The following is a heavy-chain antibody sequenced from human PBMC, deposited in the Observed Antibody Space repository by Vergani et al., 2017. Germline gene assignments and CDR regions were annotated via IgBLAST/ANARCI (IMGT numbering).Heavy chain of an antibody. Sequence: QVQLQQWGAGLLKPSETLSLTCAVYGGSFSGYYWSWIRQPQGKGLEWSGEIKHSGSTNYNQSLKSRVTISVDPSKNQFSMKLSSVTAADTAVYYCARGVPRVRVVVPAAKVNWFDPWGQGTLVTVSS. V-gene: IGHV4-34*01. CDR3: ARGVPRVRVVVPAAKVNWFDP. J-gene: IGHJ5*02. CDR1: GGSFSGYY. D-gene: IGHD2-2*01. CDR2: IKHSGST.